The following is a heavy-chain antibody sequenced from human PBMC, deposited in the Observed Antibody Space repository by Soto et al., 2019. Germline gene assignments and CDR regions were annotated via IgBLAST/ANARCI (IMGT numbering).Heavy chain of an antibody. J-gene: IGHJ3*01. CDR3: AKVRLTDYLRYAPHL. D-gene: IGHD2-8*01. Sequence: GGSLRLSCTASGFTFSSYAMRWVRQAPGKGLEWVSAIGTSSSNTYYADSVKGRFTISRDNSKNTLYLQMNSLRAEDTAVYYCAKVRLTDYLRYAPHLWGQGTLVTVSS. CDR2: IGTSSSNT. CDR1: GFTFSSYA. V-gene: IGHV3-23*01.